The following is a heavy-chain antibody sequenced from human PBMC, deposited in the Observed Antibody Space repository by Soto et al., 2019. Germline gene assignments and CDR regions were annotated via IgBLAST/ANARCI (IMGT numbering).Heavy chain of an antibody. CDR1: GGSISSYY. V-gene: IGHV4-59*01. Sequence: SETLSLTCTVSGGSISSYYWSWIRQPPGKGLELIGYIYYSGSTNYNPSLKSRVTISVDTSKNQFSLKLSSVTAADTAVYYCARSPAYYDILTGYRASNWFDPWGQGTLVTVSS. J-gene: IGHJ5*02. CDR3: ARSPAYYDILTGYRASNWFDP. CDR2: IYYSGST. D-gene: IGHD3-9*01.